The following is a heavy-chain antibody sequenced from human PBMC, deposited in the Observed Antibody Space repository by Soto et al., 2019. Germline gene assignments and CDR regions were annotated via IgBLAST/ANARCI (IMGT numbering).Heavy chain of an antibody. D-gene: IGHD1-1*01. CDR1: GFTFSSYA. V-gene: IGHV3-23*01. J-gene: IGHJ6*03. CDR2: ISGSGGST. CDR3: AKVWNYYYYYMDV. Sequence: GGSLRLSCAASGFTFSSYAMSWVRQAPGKWLEWVSAISGSGGSTYYADSVKGRFTISRDNSKNTLYLQMNSLRAEDTAVYYCAKVWNYYYYYMDVWGKGTTVTVSS.